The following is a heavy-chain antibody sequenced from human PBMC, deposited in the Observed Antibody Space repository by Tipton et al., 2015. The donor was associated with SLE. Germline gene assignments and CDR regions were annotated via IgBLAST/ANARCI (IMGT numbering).Heavy chain of an antibody. CDR2: IYHSGST. J-gene: IGHJ3*02. D-gene: IGHD4-11*01. V-gene: IGHV4-38-2*02. CDR3: ARDRRVRSHFRDSNYLLGAFDI. Sequence: TLSLTCAVSGYSISSGYYWGWIRQPPGKGLEWIGSIYHSGSTYYNPSLKSRVTISVDTSKNQFSLKLSSVTAADTAVYYCARDRRVRSHFRDSNYLLGAFDIWGQGTMVTVSS. CDR1: GYSISSGYY.